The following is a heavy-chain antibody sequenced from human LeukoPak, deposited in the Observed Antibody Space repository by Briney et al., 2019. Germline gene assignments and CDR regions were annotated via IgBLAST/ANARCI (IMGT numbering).Heavy chain of an antibody. V-gene: IGHV4-34*01. J-gene: IGHJ2*01. CDR1: GGSFSGYY. D-gene: IGHD2-2*01. CDR2: INHSGST. CDR3: ARGFVLVPAAKEYFDL. Sequence: SETLSLTCAVYGGSFSGYYWSWIRQPPGKGLEWIGEINHSGSTNYNPSLKSRVTISVDTSKNQFSLKLSSVTAADSSVYYGARGFVLVPAAKEYFDLWGRGTLVTVSS.